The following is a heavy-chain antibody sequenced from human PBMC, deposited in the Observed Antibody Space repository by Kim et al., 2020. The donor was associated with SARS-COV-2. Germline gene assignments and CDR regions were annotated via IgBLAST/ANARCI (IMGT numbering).Heavy chain of an antibody. CDR1: GFTFSNAW. D-gene: IGHD2-21*02. CDR3: TSDLGDYCCGDCYSRV. J-gene: IGHJ6*02. Sequence: GGSLRLSCAASGFTFSNAWMNWVRQAPGRGLEWVGRIKSKTNGGTTAYGAPGKGRFTISRDDSKHTLYLQMNSLRTEETAVYYCTSDLGDYCCGDCYSRVWGQGTTATVSS. V-gene: IGHV3-15*01. CDR2: IKSKTNGGTT.